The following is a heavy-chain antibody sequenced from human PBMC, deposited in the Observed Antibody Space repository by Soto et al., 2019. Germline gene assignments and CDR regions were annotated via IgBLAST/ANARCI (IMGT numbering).Heavy chain of an antibody. CDR3: ARDRDLGFDY. V-gene: IGHV1-18*01. D-gene: IGHD3-16*01. CDR1: GYTSINYG. J-gene: IGHJ4*02. CDR2: INADNGNT. Sequence: ASVKVSCKASGYTSINYGMHWVRQAPGQGLEWMGWINADNGNTNYAQKLQGRVTMTTDTSPSTAYMELRSLRSDDTAVYYCARDRDLGFDYWGQGTLVTVSS.